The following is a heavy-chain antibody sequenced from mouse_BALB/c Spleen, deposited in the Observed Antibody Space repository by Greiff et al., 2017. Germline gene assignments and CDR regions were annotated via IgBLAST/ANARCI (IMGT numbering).Heavy chain of an antibody. J-gene: IGHJ4*01. CDR2: ISYSGST. CDR3: ARQDGLLSYAMDY. CDR1: GDSITSGY. D-gene: IGHD2-3*01. V-gene: IGHV3-8*02. Sequence: EVQLQESGPSLVKPSQTLSLTCSVTGDSITSGYWNWIRKFPGNKLEYMGYISYSGSTYYNPSLKSRISITRDTSKNQYYLQLNSVTTEDTARYYCARQDGLLSYAMDYWGQGTSVTVSS.